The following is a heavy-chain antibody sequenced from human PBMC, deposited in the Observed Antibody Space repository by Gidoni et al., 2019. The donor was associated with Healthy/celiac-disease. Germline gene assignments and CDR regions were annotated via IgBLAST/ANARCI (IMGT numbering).Heavy chain of an antibody. Sequence: EVQLVQSGAEVQKPGESLKISCKGSGYSFTSYWIGWVRQMPGKGLEWMGIIYPGDSDTRYSPSFQGQVTISADKSISTAYLQWSSLKASDTAMYYCARQSGDCSSTSCYNYYYYYMDVWGKGTTVTVSS. CDR3: ARQSGDCSSTSCYNYYYYYMDV. D-gene: IGHD2-2*02. CDR2: IYPGDSDT. J-gene: IGHJ6*03. CDR1: GYSFTSYW. V-gene: IGHV5-51*01.